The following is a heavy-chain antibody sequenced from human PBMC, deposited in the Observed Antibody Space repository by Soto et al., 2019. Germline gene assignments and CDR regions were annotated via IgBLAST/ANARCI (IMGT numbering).Heavy chain of an antibody. D-gene: IGHD4-17*01. V-gene: IGHV4-59*01. CDR3: ARGKTVAPAVWFDP. Sequence: SETLSLTCTVSGGSISGYYWSWIGQPPGKGLEWIGYIYYSGSTNYNPSLKSRVTISVDTSKNQFSLKLSSVTAADTAVYYCARGKTVAPAVWFDPWGQGTLVTVSS. J-gene: IGHJ5*02. CDR1: GGSISGYY. CDR2: IYYSGST.